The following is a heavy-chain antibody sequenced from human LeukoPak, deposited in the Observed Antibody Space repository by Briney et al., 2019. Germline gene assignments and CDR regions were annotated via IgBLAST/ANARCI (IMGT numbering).Heavy chain of an antibody. J-gene: IGHJ3*02. V-gene: IGHV3-30*03. CDR1: GFIFSSYD. Sequence: GSLRLSCAVSGFIFSSYDIHWVRQAPGKGLDWVAGISYDGNKKYYADSVRGRFTISRDNSKNTLYLQVNSLRAEDTAVYYCARDAGFYDSSGLSMGTFDIWGQGTMVTVSS. D-gene: IGHD3-22*01. CDR2: ISYDGNKK. CDR3: ARDAGFYDSSGLSMGTFDI.